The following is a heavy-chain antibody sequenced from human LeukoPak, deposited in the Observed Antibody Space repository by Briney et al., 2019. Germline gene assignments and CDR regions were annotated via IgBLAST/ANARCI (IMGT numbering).Heavy chain of an antibody. D-gene: IGHD3-3*01. CDR2: ISYDGSNK. Sequence: GRSLRLSCAASGFTFSSYAMHWVRQAPGKGLGWVAVISYDGSNKYYADSVKGRFTISRDNSKNTLYLQMNSLRAEDTAVYHCARGTYYDFWSGYPDLYYFDYWGQGTLVTVSS. J-gene: IGHJ4*02. CDR1: GFTFSSYA. CDR3: ARGTYYDFWSGYPDLYYFDY. V-gene: IGHV3-30-3*01.